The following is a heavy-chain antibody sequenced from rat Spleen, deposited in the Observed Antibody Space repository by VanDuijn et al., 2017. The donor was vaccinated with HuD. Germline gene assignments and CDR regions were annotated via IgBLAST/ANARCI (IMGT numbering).Heavy chain of an antibody. D-gene: IGHD3-8*01. CDR1: GFTFSDYY. Sequence: EVQLVESGGGLVQPGRSLKLSCTASGFTFSDYYMAWVRQAPKKGLEWVASITYEGNSSYYEDSVKCRFTISRENAKSTLYLQMNSLRSEDTATYYCARQVIPDYWGQGVMVTVSS. CDR3: ARQVIPDY. J-gene: IGHJ2*01. CDR2: ITYEGNSS. V-gene: IGHV5-22*01.